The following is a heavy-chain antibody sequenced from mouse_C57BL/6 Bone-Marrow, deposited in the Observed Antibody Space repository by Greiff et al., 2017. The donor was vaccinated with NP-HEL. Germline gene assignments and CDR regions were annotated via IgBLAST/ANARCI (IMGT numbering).Heavy chain of an antibody. CDR3: ARGWLLGVDY. CDR1: GYTFTSYW. Sequence: QVQLKQPGAELVRPGSSVKLSCKASGYTFTSYWMHWVKQRPIQGLEWIGNIDPSDSETHYNQKFKDKATLTVDKSSSTAYMQLSSLTSEDSAVYYCARGWLLGVDYWGQGTTLTVSS. D-gene: IGHD2-3*01. CDR2: IDPSDSET. V-gene: IGHV1-52*01. J-gene: IGHJ2*01.